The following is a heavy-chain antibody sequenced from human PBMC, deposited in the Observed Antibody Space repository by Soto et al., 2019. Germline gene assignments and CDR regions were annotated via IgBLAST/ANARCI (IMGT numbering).Heavy chain of an antibody. CDR2: IYYSGST. V-gene: IGHV4-30-4*01. CDR3: ARGETAAAGTFDY. CDR1: GGSISSGDYY. Sequence: SETLSLTCTVSGGSISSGDYYWSWIRQPPGKGMEWIGYIYYSGSTYYNPPLKSRVTISVDTSKNQFSLKLSSVTAADTAVYYCARGETAAAGTFDYWGQGTLVTVSS. D-gene: IGHD1-1*01. J-gene: IGHJ4*02.